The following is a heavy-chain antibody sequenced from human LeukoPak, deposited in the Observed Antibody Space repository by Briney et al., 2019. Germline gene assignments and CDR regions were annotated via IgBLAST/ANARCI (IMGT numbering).Heavy chain of an antibody. Sequence: GGSLRLSCAASGFTFSSYAMSWVRQAPGKGLEWVSAISGSGGSTYYADSVKGRFTISRDNSKNTLYLQMNSLRSEDTAVYYCARDNSVRDEAWWFNPWGQGTLVTVSS. V-gene: IGHV3-23*01. CDR2: ISGSGGST. J-gene: IGHJ5*02. D-gene: IGHD5-24*01. CDR3: ARDNSVRDEAWWFNP. CDR1: GFTFSSYA.